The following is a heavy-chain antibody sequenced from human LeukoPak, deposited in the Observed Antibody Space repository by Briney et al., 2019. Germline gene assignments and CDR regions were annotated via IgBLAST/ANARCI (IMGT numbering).Heavy chain of an antibody. J-gene: IGHJ3*02. CDR3: ARGYGLGYCNSNSCHFAGVFDI. D-gene: IGHD2-2*01. Sequence: ASVKVSCKASGYTFTGYYMHWVRQAPGQGLEWMGWINPNTGGTNYAQKFQGRVTMTRDTSISTAYMELSRQRSDDTAVYYCARGYGLGYCNSNSCHFAGVFDIWGQGTKVTVSS. CDR2: INPNTGGT. CDR1: GYTFTGYY. V-gene: IGHV1-2*02.